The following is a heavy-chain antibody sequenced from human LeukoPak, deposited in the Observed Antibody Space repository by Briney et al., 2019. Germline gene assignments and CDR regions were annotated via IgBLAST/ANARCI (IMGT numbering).Heavy chain of an antibody. V-gene: IGHV4-39*01. CDR2: MHYSGNT. D-gene: IGHD1-26*01. Sequence: SETLSLTCTVSGGSPSSTSSYWGWIRQPPGKGLEWIRYMHYSGNTNYNPSLKSRVTISFDTSKNQFSLNLISATAAGTAVYYCARLPGGYWGQGTLVIVSS. CDR3: ARLPGGY. J-gene: IGHJ4*02. CDR1: GGSPSSTSSY.